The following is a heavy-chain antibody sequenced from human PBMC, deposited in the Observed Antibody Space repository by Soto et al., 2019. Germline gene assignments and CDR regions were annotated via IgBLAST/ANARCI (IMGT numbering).Heavy chain of an antibody. Sequence: QVQLVQSGAEVTKPGSSVKVSCKASGGTFSSYAISWGRQAPGQGLEWMGGIIPIFGTANYAQKFQGRVTITADESTSTAYMELSSLRSEDTAVYYCAILPDGSGSCPHGFDYWGQGTLVTVSS. D-gene: IGHD3-10*01. CDR1: GGTFSSYA. J-gene: IGHJ4*02. CDR2: IIPIFGTA. CDR3: AILPDGSGSCPHGFDY. V-gene: IGHV1-69*01.